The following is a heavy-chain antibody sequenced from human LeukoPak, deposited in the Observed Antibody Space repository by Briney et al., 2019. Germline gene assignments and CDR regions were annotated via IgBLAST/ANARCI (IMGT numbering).Heavy chain of an antibody. Sequence: PSETLSLTCAVYGGSFSGYYWNWIRQPPGKGLDWIGEINHRGSTNYNPSLKSRVTISVDTSKKQFSLKLSSVTAADTAVYYRARGRTTYDYVWGSYRPPDYWGQGTLVTVSS. CDR2: INHRGST. V-gene: IGHV4-34*01. CDR3: ARGRTTYDYVWGSYRPPDY. CDR1: GGSFSGYY. J-gene: IGHJ4*02. D-gene: IGHD3-16*02.